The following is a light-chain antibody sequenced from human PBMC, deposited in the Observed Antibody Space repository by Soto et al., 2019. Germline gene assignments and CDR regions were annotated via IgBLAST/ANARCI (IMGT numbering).Light chain of an antibody. CDR1: HSVSSN. J-gene: IGKJ1*01. CDR2: GAS. CDR3: QQYNNWPPWT. Sequence: EIVMTHTPGTLSMSRVERATLSCRASHSVSSNFAWYQQKPGQAPWLLIYGASTRATGIPARFSGSGSGTEFTLTISSLQSEDFAVYYCQQYNNWPPWTFGQGTKVDIK. V-gene: IGKV3-15*01.